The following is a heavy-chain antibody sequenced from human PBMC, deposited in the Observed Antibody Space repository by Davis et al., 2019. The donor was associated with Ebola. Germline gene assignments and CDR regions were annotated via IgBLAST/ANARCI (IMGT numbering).Heavy chain of an antibody. J-gene: IGHJ6*02. V-gene: IGHV4-59*08. D-gene: IGHD2-15*01. Sequence: SDTLTLPCNLPGASISRHSWSWIWQPPAKALQWMGYIYYRGSTNYNPFLKSRVTISVNTSKNQFSLKLSSVTAEDTAVYYCARHFEGYCSGCSYYTPYYYYYGMDVWGQATTVTVSS. CDR1: GASISRHS. CDR2: IYYRGST. CDR3: ARHFEGYCSGCSYYTPYYYYYGMDV.